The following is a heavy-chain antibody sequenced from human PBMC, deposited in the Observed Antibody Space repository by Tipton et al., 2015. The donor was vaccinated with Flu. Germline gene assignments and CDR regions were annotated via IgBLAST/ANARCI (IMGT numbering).Heavy chain of an antibody. J-gene: IGHJ6*02. CDR3: STYYYGSGSHLSADYYYHGMDV. CDR1: GGTISSSSYY. Sequence: TLSLTCTVSGGTISSSSYYWGWIRQPPGKGLEWIGSIYYSGSTYYNPSLKSRVTISVDTSKNQFSLKLSSVTAADTAVYYCSTYYYGSGSHLSADYYYHGMDVWGQGTTVTVSS. CDR2: IYYSGST. D-gene: IGHD3-10*01. V-gene: IGHV4-39*07.